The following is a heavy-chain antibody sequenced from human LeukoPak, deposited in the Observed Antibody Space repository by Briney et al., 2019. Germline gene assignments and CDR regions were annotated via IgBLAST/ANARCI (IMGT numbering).Heavy chain of an antibody. D-gene: IGHD3-22*01. Sequence: SVKVSCKASGGTFSSYAISWVRQAPGQGLEWMGGIIPIFGTANYAQKFQGRVTITADKSTSTAYMELSSLRSEDTAVYYCARVGEAYYYDSSGYKIWFDPWGQGALVTVSS. J-gene: IGHJ5*02. CDR3: ARVGEAYYYDSSGYKIWFDP. V-gene: IGHV1-69*06. CDR1: GGTFSSYA. CDR2: IIPIFGTA.